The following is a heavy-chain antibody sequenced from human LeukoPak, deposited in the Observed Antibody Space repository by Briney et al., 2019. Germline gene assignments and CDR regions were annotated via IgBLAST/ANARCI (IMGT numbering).Heavy chain of an antibody. CDR1: GFTFSSYG. CDR3: AKMGSRAAGGAFDI. V-gene: IGHV3-30*02. J-gene: IGHJ3*02. CDR2: IRYDGSNK. D-gene: IGHD6-13*01. Sequence: PGGSLRLSCAASGFTFSSYGMHWVRQAPGKGLEWVAFIRYDGSNKYYADSVKGRFTISRDNSKNTLYLQMNSLRAEDTAVYYCAKMGSRAAGGAFDIWGQGTMVTVSS.